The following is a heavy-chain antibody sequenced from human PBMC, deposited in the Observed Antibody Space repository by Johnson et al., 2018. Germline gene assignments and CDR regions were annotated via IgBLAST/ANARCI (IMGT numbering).Heavy chain of an antibody. D-gene: IGHD3-16*01. Sequence: VQLQESGGGLVQXGGSLRLXCAASGLTFSSYWMHWVRQAPGKGLVWVASTHGDGRSTAYADPVKGRFTISRDNAKNSLFLQMNSLRAEDTAIYYCAKGEGHMLGGRFDYWGQGTLVTVSS. CDR2: THGDGRST. V-gene: IGHV3-74*01. CDR3: AKGEGHMLGGRFDY. CDR1: GLTFSSYW. J-gene: IGHJ4*02.